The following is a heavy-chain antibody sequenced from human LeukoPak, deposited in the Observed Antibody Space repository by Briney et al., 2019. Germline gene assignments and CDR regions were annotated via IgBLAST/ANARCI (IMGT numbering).Heavy chain of an antibody. CDR2: IIPIFGTA. CDR1: GGTFISYA. V-gene: IGHV1-69*06. Sequence: SVKVSCKASGGTFISYAISWVRQAPGQGREWMGGIIPIFGTANYAQKFQGRVTITADKSTSKAYMELSSLRSEERGGYYCARALSGYAYFDYWGQGTLVTVSS. D-gene: IGHD5-12*01. J-gene: IGHJ4*02. CDR3: ARALSGYAYFDY.